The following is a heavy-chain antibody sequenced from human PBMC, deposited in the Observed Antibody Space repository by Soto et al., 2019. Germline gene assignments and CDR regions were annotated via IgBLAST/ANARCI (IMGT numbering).Heavy chain of an antibody. Sequence: GGSLRLSCAASGFTFSGYWMTWVHQAPGKGLEWVASIKEDGSEENYVDSVKGRFSISRDNSKNSLYLQMNSLRAEDTAVYFCARGASDSDYWGQGTLVTVSS. CDR3: ARGASDSDY. J-gene: IGHJ4*02. CDR1: GFTFSGYW. D-gene: IGHD2-21*01. CDR2: IKEDGSEE. V-gene: IGHV3-7*05.